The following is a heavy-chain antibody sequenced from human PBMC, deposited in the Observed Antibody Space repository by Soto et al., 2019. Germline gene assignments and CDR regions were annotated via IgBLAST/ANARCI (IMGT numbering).Heavy chain of an antibody. Sequence: EVQLVESGGGVVRPGGSLRLSCAASGFTFDDYGMSWVRQAPGKGLEWVSGINWNGGSTGYADSVKGRFTISRDNAKNSLYLQMNSLRAEDTALDYCARLYGSGSTRRVRIDYWGQGTLVTVSS. CDR3: ARLYGSGSTRRVRIDY. J-gene: IGHJ4*02. D-gene: IGHD3-10*01. CDR2: INWNGGST. CDR1: GFTFDDYG. V-gene: IGHV3-20*04.